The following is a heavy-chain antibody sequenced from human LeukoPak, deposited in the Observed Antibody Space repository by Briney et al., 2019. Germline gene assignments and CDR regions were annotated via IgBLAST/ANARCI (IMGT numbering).Heavy chain of an antibody. J-gene: IGHJ4*02. Sequence: SETLSLTCAVYGGSFSGYYWSWIRQPPGKGLEWIGEINHSGSTNYNPSLKSRVTISVDTSKNQFSLKLNSVSAADTAVYYCSRHLGHLSSMSWVDSWGQGTLVTVSS. CDR1: GGSFSGYY. V-gene: IGHV4-34*01. D-gene: IGHD2-2*01. CDR2: INHSGST. CDR3: SRHLGHLSSMSWVDS.